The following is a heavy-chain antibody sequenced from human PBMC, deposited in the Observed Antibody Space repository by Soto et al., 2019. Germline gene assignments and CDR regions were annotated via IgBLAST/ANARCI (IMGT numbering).Heavy chain of an antibody. CDR3: AKSTGGSSWYPPDH. D-gene: IGHD6-13*01. Sequence: QVQLVESGGGVVQPGGSLRLSCAASGFIFTSYGMQWVRQSPGEGLEWVATTANDGSAQYYADSVKGRFTISRDNSKNTLFLQMDSLRPEDTGVYYCAKSTGGSSWYPPDHWGQGTLVTGSS. CDR2: TANDGSAQ. V-gene: IGHV3-30*18. J-gene: IGHJ4*02. CDR1: GFIFTSYG.